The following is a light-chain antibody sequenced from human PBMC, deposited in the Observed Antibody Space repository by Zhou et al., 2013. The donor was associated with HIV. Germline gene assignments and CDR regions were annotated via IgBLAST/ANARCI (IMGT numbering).Light chain of an antibody. J-gene: IGKJ2*01. CDR3: QQTYKSPQT. CDR2: AAS. V-gene: IGKV1-39*01. CDR1: QSISSY. Sequence: DIQMTQSPSSLSASVGDRVTITCRASQSISSYLNWYQQKPGKAPKLLIFAASSLKSGVPSRFRGGGSGTDFSLTIRSLQPEDSGIYYCQQTYKSPQTFGQGTKL.